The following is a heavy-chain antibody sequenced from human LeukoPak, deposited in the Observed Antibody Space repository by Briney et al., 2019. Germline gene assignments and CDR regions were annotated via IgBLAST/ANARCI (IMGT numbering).Heavy chain of an antibody. V-gene: IGHV1-69*13. CDR3: ARGVTASGSYSDDAFDI. J-gene: IGHJ3*02. CDR2: IIPIFGTA. D-gene: IGHD1-26*01. Sequence: SVKVSCKASGGTFSSYAISWVRQAPGQGLEWMGGIIPIFGTANYAQKFQGRVTITADESTSTAYMELSSLRSEDTAVYYCARGVTASGSYSDDAFDIWGQGTMVTVSS. CDR1: GGTFSSYA.